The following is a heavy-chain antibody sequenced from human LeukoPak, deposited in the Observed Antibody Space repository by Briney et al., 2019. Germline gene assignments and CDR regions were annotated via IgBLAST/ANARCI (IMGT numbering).Heavy chain of an antibody. CDR2: IYPGDSDT. CDR3: ARLSRGSGGSCYADY. Sequence: GESLKISCKGFGYRFTTYWIAWVRQMPGKGLEWMGIIYPGDSDTRYSPSFQGQVTISADKSISTAYLQWSSLKASDTAMYYCARLSRGSGGSCYADYWGQGTLVTVSS. CDR1: GYRFTTYW. J-gene: IGHJ4*02. V-gene: IGHV5-51*01. D-gene: IGHD2-15*01.